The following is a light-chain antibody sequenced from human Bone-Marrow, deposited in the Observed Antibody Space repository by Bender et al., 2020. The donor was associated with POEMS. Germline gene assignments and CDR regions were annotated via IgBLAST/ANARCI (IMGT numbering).Light chain of an antibody. CDR1: SSNIGAGHD. J-gene: IGLJ3*02. Sequence: QSVLTQPPSVSGAPGQRVTISCTGSSSNIGAGHDVHWYQHVPGTAPKLLIFGNDNRPSGVPARFSGSKSGTSASLAISDIQSEDEGDYYCSSWDDSLSGWVFGGGTKLTVL. CDR3: SSWDDSLSGWV. CDR2: GND. V-gene: IGLV1-40*01.